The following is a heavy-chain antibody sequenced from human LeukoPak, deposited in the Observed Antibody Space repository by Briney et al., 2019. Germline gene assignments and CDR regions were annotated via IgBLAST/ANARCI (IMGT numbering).Heavy chain of an antibody. D-gene: IGHD4-17*01. CDR1: GGSIRNYY. J-gene: IGHJ4*02. CDR3: ARGGARDYGDVNFDY. CDR2: IFYTGRT. Sequence: PSETLSLTCTVSGGSIRNYYWTWIRQPPGKGLEWIGCIFYTGRTHYSPSLKSRVTMSVDTSKIQFSLKLSSVTAADTAVYYCARGGARDYGDVNFDYWGQGTLVTVSS. V-gene: IGHV4-59*01.